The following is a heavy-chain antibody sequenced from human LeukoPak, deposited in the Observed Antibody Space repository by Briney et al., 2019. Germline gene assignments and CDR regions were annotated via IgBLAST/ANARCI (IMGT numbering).Heavy chain of an antibody. V-gene: IGHV4-4*07. Sequence: SSETLSLTCTVSGGSISNYYWSWIRQPAGKGLEWIGRIYTSGSTNYNPSLKSRVTMSIDTSKNQFSLKLASVTAADTAIYYCAKGAGGFSYYNWFDPWGQGTLVTVSS. D-gene: IGHD5-18*01. J-gene: IGHJ5*02. CDR1: GGSISNYY. CDR2: IYTSGST. CDR3: AKGAGGFSYYNWFDP.